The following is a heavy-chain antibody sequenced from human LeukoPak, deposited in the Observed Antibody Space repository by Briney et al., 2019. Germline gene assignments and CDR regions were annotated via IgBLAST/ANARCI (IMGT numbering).Heavy chain of an antibody. CDR3: ARDRSWYVDY. Sequence: GGSLRLSCAASGFTFSTYAMSWVRQAPGKGLEWVSGISGNGGRIHYADSVKGRFTISRDNSENMLYLQMNSLRVEDTAVYYCARDRSWYVDYWGQGALVTVSS. J-gene: IGHJ4*02. CDR2: ISGNGGRI. CDR1: GFTFSTYA. V-gene: IGHV3-23*01. D-gene: IGHD6-13*01.